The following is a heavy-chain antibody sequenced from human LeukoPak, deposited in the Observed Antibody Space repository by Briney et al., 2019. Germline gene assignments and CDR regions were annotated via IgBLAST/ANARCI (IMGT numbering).Heavy chain of an antibody. J-gene: IGHJ3*02. D-gene: IGHD2/OR15-2a*01. CDR3: ARDPPVIAFDI. CDR1: GFTFSTFAM. Sequence: GSLRLSCAASGFTFSTFAMIWVRQPPGKGLEWIGEIYHSGSTNYNPSLKSRVTISVDNSKNQFSLKLSSATAADTAVYYCARDPPVIAFDIWGQGTMVTVSS. CDR2: IYHSGST. V-gene: IGHV4-4*02.